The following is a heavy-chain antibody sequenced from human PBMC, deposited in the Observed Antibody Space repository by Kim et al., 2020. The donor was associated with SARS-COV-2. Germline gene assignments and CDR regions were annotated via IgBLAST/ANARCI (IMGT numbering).Heavy chain of an antibody. Sequence: SETLSLTCTVSGGSISSSSYYWGWIRQPPGKGLEWIGSIYYSGSTYYNPSLKSRVTISVDTSKNQFSLKLSSVTAADTAVYYCARHVFCLGCPPTIDYWGQGTLVTVSS. D-gene: IGHD3-9*01. CDR2: IYYSGST. J-gene: IGHJ4*02. CDR1: GGSISSSSYY. CDR3: ARHVFCLGCPPTIDY. V-gene: IGHV4-39*01.